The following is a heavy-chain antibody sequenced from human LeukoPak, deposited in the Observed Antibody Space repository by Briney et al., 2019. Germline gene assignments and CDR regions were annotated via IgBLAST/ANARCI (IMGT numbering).Heavy chain of an antibody. D-gene: IGHD5-24*01. Sequence: PSETLSLTCAVYGGSFSGYYWSWIRQPPGKGLEWIGEINHSGSTNYNPSLKSRVTISVDTSKNQFSLKLSSVTAADTAVYYCVRGRDGYSDWGPGTLVTVSS. CDR3: VRGRDGYSD. J-gene: IGHJ4*02. CDR2: INHSGST. CDR1: GGSFSGYY. V-gene: IGHV4-34*01.